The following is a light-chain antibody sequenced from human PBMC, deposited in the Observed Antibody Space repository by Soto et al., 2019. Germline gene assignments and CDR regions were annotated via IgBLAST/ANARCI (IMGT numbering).Light chain of an antibody. J-gene: IGLJ2*01. CDR3: QSYDSSLNVVV. CDR1: SSNIGAGFD. V-gene: IGLV1-40*01. Sequence: QSVLTQPPSVSGAPGQRVTISCTGSSSNIGAGFDVHWYHQLPGTAPKLLIYDNNNRPSGVPDRFSGSKSGTSASLAITGLQAEDGADYYCQSYDSSLNVVVFGGGTKLTVL. CDR2: DNN.